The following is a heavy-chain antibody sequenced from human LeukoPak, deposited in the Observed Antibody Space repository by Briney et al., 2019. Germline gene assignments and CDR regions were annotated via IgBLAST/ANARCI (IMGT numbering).Heavy chain of an antibody. Sequence: GGSLRLSCAASGFTFSSYGMRWVRQAPGKGLEWVAVIWYDGSNKYYADSVKGRFTISRDNSKNTLYLQMNSLRAEDTAVYYCARDQGKGYYDSSGYFGYWGQGTLVTVSS. CDR2: IWYDGSNK. CDR1: GFTFSSYG. V-gene: IGHV3-33*01. D-gene: IGHD3-22*01. J-gene: IGHJ4*02. CDR3: ARDQGKGYYDSSGYFGY.